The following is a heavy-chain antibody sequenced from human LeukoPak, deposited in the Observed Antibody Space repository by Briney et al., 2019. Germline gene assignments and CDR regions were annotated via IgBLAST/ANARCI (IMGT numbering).Heavy chain of an antibody. Sequence: PGGSLRLSCAASGFTFSSYAMHWVRQALGKGLEWVAVISYDGSNKYYADSVKGRFTISRDNSKNTLYLQMNSLRAEDTAVYYCARGIAAAGTVTDQGYYFDYWGQGTLVTVSS. J-gene: IGHJ4*02. CDR3: ARGIAAAGTVTDQGYYFDY. CDR1: GFTFSSYA. CDR2: ISYDGSNK. D-gene: IGHD6-13*01. V-gene: IGHV3-30-3*01.